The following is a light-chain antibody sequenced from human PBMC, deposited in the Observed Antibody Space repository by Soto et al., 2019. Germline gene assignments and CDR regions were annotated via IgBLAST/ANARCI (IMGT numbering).Light chain of an antibody. J-gene: IGKJ1*01. CDR1: QSVTSSS. CDR3: HQFGSSPPRT. Sequence: EIVLTQSPGTLSLSPGERATLSCRASQSVTSSSLAWYQQKSGQAPRLLIYGTSNRATGIPDRFSGSGSGTEFTLAISRLVPEDFAVYYCHQFGSSPPRTFGQGTKVEIK. CDR2: GTS. V-gene: IGKV3-20*01.